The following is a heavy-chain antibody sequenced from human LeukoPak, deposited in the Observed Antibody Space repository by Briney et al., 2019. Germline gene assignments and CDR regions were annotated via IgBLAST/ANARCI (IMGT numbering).Heavy chain of an antibody. D-gene: IGHD5-24*01. J-gene: IGHJ4*02. Sequence: ASVKVSCKASGYTFTSYYMHWVRQAPGQGLEWMGWMNPNSGNTGYAQKFQGRVTMTRNTSISTAYMELSSLRSEDTAVYYCARGGRWLQPPLNYWGQGTLVTVSS. CDR2: MNPNSGNT. V-gene: IGHV1-8*02. CDR1: GYTFTSYY. CDR3: ARGGRWLQPPLNY.